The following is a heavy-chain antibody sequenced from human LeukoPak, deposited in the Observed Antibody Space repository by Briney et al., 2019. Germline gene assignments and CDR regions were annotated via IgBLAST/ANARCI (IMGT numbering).Heavy chain of an antibody. CDR1: GGTFSSYA. CDR3: AKDPFYSGSYYRTS. J-gene: IGHJ4*02. Sequence: GSSVKVSCKASGGTFSSYAISWVRQAPGQGLEWMGGIIPIFGTANYAQKFQGRVTITTDESTSTAYMELSSLRAEDTAVHYCAKDPFYSGSYYRTSWGQGTLVTVFS. D-gene: IGHD1-26*01. V-gene: IGHV1-69*05. CDR2: IIPIFGTA.